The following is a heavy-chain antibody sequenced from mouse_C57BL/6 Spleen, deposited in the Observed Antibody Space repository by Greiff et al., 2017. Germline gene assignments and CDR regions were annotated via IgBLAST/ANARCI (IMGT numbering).Heavy chain of an antibody. V-gene: IGHV1-52*01. CDR3: AREGYYYGSSYVGFAY. CDR1: GYTFTSYW. Sequence: VQLQQPGAELVRPGSSVKLSCKASGYTFTSYWMHWVKQRPIQGLEWIGNIDPSDSETHYNQKFKDKATLTVDKSSSTAYMQLSSLTSEDSAVYYCAREGYYYGSSYVGFAYWGQGTLVTVSA. J-gene: IGHJ3*01. D-gene: IGHD1-1*01. CDR2: IDPSDSET.